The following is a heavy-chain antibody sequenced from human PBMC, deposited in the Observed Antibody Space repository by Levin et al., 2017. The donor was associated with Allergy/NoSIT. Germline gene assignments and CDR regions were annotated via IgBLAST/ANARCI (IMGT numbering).Heavy chain of an antibody. CDR1: GFTFSNAW. CDR2: IKSKTDGGTT. D-gene: IGHD7-27*01. J-gene: IGHJ4*02. Sequence: PGGSLRLSCAASGFTFSNAWMSWVRQAPGKGLEWVGRIKSKTDGGTTDYAAPVKGRFTISRDDSKNTLYLQMNSLKTEDTAVYYCTTSANWEDYYFDYWGQGTLVTVSS. V-gene: IGHV3-15*01. CDR3: TTSANWEDYYFDY.